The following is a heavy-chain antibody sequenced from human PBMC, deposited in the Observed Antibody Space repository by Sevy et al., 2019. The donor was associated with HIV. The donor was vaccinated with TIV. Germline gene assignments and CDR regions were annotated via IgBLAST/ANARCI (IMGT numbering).Heavy chain of an antibody. J-gene: IGHJ3*02. CDR1: GFTFSSYA. Sequence: GGSLRLSCAASGFTFSSYAMSWVRQAPGKGLEWVSAISGSGYSTYYADSVKGRFTISRDNSKNMLYLQMNSLRAEDTAVYFCATQQQLVLFDAFDIWGQGTMVTVSS. V-gene: IGHV3-23*01. CDR2: ISGSGYST. D-gene: IGHD6-13*01. CDR3: ATQQQLVLFDAFDI.